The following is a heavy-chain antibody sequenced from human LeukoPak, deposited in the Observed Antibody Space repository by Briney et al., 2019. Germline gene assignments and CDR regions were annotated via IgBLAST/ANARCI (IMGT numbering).Heavy chain of an antibody. J-gene: IGHJ5*02. Sequence: SETLSLTCAVSGGSISSGGYSWSWIRQPPGKGLEWIGYIYHSGSTYYNPSLKSRVTISVDRSKNQFSLKLSSVTAADTAVYYCARGSHYYDSSGYYFGWFDPWGQGTLVTVSS. CDR3: ARGSHYYDSSGYYFGWFDP. CDR2: IYHSGST. D-gene: IGHD3-22*01. CDR1: GGSISSGGYS. V-gene: IGHV4-30-2*01.